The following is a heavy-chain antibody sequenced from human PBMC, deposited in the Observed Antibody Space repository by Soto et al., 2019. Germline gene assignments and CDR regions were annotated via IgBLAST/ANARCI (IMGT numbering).Heavy chain of an antibody. Sequence: VQLVESGGGLVQPGGSLRLSCAASGFTVSSNYMSWVRQAPGKGLEWVSVIYSGGSTYYADSVKGRFTISRDNSKNTMYLQMNSLRAEDTAVYYCARSPYSYGPIDYWGQGTLVTVSS. CDR3: ARSPYSYGPIDY. V-gene: IGHV3-66*01. J-gene: IGHJ4*02. D-gene: IGHD5-18*01. CDR1: GFTVSSNY. CDR2: IYSGGST.